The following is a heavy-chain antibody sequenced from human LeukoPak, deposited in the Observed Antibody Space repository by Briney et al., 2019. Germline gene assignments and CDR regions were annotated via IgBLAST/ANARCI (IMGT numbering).Heavy chain of an antibody. V-gene: IGHV1-69*05. CDR1: GGTFSSYA. D-gene: IGHD3-10*01. J-gene: IGHJ4*02. Sequence: SVKVSCKASGGTFSSYAISWVRQAPGQGLEWMGGIIPIFGTANYAQKFQGRVTITTDESTSTAYMELSSLRSEDTAVYYCARGSGSGTVSSPFDYWGQGTLVTVSS. CDR2: IIPIFGTA. CDR3: ARGSGSGTVSSPFDY.